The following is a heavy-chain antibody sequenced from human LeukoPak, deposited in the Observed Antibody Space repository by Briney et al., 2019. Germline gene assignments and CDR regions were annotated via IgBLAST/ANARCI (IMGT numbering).Heavy chain of an antibody. Sequence: AASVKVSCKASGYTFTNYGLSWVRQAPGQGLEWMGWISAYNGNTNYAQKLQGRVTMITDTPTSTAYMELRSLRSDDTAVYYCARSSGVIGAFDIWGQGTMVTVSS. CDR1: GYTFTNYG. D-gene: IGHD3-10*01. CDR3: ARSSGVIGAFDI. CDR2: ISAYNGNT. J-gene: IGHJ3*02. V-gene: IGHV1-18*01.